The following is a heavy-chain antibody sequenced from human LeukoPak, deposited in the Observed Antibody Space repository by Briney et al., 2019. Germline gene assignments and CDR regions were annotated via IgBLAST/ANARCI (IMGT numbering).Heavy chain of an antibody. CDR3: ARTAGYSSIVFDI. Sequence: GGSLRLSCAASAFTFSNYWMSWVSQAPGRGPDWVANIKQDGSEKYYVDSVKGRFTISRDNAKNSLYLQMNSLRAEDTAVYNCARTAGYSSIVFDIWGQGTMVTVSS. D-gene: IGHD2-2*01. J-gene: IGHJ3*02. CDR2: IKQDGSEK. CDR1: AFTFSNYW. V-gene: IGHV3-7*02.